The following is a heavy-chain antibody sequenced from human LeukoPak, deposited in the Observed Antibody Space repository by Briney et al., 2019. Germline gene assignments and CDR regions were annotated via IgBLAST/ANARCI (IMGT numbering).Heavy chain of an antibody. Sequence: GGSLRLCCAASRLLFSGTAMSWVRQAPGKGLEWVSAISHDGMNAYYADSVKGRFTISRDNSKKTVSLEMSSLTAADTGVYYCAKDGAQYSSGPECDPRGQGALVTVSP. V-gene: IGHV3-23*01. CDR2: ISHDGMNA. J-gene: IGHJ5*02. D-gene: IGHD6-19*01. CDR1: RLLFSGTA. CDR3: AKDGAQYSSGPECDP.